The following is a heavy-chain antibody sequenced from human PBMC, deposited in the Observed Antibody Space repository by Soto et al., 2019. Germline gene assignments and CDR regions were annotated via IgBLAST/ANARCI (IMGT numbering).Heavy chain of an antibody. J-gene: IGHJ5*02. Sequence: GGSLRLSCAASGFTFSDHYMDWVRQAPGKGLEWVGRTRNKANSYTTEYAASVKGRFTISRDDSKNSLYLQMNSLKTEVTAVYYCARDYEGWFDPWGQGTLVTVSS. D-gene: IGHD3-3*01. CDR1: GFTFSDHY. CDR3: ARDYEGWFDP. CDR2: TRNKANSYTT. V-gene: IGHV3-72*01.